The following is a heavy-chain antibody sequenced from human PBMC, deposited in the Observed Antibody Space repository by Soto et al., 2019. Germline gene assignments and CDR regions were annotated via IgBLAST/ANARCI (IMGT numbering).Heavy chain of an antibody. D-gene: IGHD6-25*01. CDR2: ISYDGSNK. CDR3: ARDDLRYSSAFQH. J-gene: IGHJ1*01. V-gene: IGHV3-30-3*01. CDR1: GFTFSSYA. Sequence: QVQLVESGGGVVQPGRSLRLSCAASGFTFSSYAMHWVRQAPGKGLEWVAVISYDGSNKYYADSVKGRFTISRDNSKNTLYLQMNSLRAEDTAVYYCARDDLRYSSAFQHWGQGTLVTVSS.